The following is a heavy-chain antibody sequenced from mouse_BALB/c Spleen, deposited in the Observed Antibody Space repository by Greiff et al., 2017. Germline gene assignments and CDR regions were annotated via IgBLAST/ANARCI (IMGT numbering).Heavy chain of an antibody. V-gene: IGHV5-9-1*01. CDR2: ISSGGSYT. Sequence: DVMLVESGGGLVKPGGSLKLSCAASGFTFSSYAMSWVRQTPEKRLEWVATISSGGSYTYYPDSVKGRFTISRDNAKNTLYLQMSSLRSEDTAMYYCARDYGNFDYWGQGTTLTVSS. D-gene: IGHD1-1*01. J-gene: IGHJ2*01. CDR1: GFTFSSYA. CDR3: ARDYGNFDY.